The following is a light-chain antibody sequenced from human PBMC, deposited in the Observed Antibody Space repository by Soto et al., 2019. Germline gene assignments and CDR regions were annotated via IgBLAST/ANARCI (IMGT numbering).Light chain of an antibody. Sequence: QSVLTQPPSASGTPGQRVAISCSGGSSNIGSNYVCWFQQLPGTAPKLLIFANNRRPSGVPDRFSGSKSGTSASLAISGLRSEDEADYSCAAWDESLSGWVFGGGTQLTVL. J-gene: IGLJ3*02. CDR2: ANN. V-gene: IGLV1-47*02. CDR1: SSNIGSNY. CDR3: AAWDESLSGWV.